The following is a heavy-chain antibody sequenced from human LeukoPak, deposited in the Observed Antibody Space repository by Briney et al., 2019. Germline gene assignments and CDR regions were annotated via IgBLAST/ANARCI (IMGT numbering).Heavy chain of an antibody. CDR2: ISAYNGNT. J-gene: IGHJ6*02. D-gene: IGHD1-26*01. CDR3: ARDLYVGATYCYYYYGMDV. CDR1: GYTFTSYG. V-gene: IGHV1-18*01. Sequence: ASVKVSCKASGYTFTSYGISWVRQAPGQGLEWMGWISAYNGNTNYAQKLQGRVTMTTDTSTSTAYMELSSLRSEDTAVYYCARDLYVGATYCYYYYGMDVWGQGTTVTVS.